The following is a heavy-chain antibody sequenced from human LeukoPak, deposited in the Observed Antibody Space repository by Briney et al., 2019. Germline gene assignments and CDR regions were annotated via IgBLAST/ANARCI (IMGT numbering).Heavy chain of an antibody. D-gene: IGHD2-2*01. Sequence: GGSLRLSCAASGFTFSSYSMNWVRQAPGKGLEWVSSISSSSSYMYYADSVKGRFTISRDNAKNSLYLQMNSLRAEDTAVYYCAREKYCSSTSCYVYYYYYYMDVWGKGTTVTISS. CDR1: GFTFSSYS. J-gene: IGHJ6*03. V-gene: IGHV3-21*01. CDR3: AREKYCSSTSCYVYYYYYYMDV. CDR2: ISSSSSYM.